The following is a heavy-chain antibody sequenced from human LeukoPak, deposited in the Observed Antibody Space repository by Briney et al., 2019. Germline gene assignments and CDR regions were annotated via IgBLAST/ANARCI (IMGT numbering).Heavy chain of an antibody. CDR3: AGQRIAASDWLDP. CDR1: VGSLSVYY. CDR2: IYYSGST. Sequence: SETLSLTCIVYVGSLSVYYWGWMRQPPGKGLEWIGTIYYSGSTYYNPSLKSRVTISVDPSKNQFSLNLTAVTAAYAAEYYCAGQRIAASDWLDPWGQGTLVTVSS. D-gene: IGHD6-13*01. V-gene: IGHV4-39*01. J-gene: IGHJ5*02.